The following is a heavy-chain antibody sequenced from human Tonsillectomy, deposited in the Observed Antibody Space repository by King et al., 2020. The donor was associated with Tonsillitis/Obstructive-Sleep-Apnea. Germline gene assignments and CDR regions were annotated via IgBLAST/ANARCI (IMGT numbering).Heavy chain of an antibody. CDR3: AKVFPLYGWGSYRPFDI. D-gene: IGHD3-16*02. Sequence: VQLVESGGGLVQPGRSLRLSCAASGFIFDDYAMHWVRQAPGKGLEWVSGISWNSGSIDYADSVKGRFPISRDNAKNSLHLQMNSLRAEDTALYYCAKVFPLYGWGSYRPFDIWGQGTMVTVSS. CDR2: ISWNSGSI. J-gene: IGHJ3*02. CDR1: GFIFDDYA. V-gene: IGHV3-9*01.